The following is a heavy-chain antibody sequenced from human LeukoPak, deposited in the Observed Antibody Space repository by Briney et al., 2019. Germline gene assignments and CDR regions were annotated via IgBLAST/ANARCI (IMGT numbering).Heavy chain of an antibody. D-gene: IGHD3-22*01. CDR1: GGSISSYY. Sequence: SETLSLTCTVSGGSISSYYWSWIRQPPGKGLEWIGYIYYSGSTNYNPSLKSRVTISVDTSKNQFSLKLSSVTAADTAVYYCARQIVTYYYDSSGYSQPIYFDYWGQGTLVTVSS. V-gene: IGHV4-59*08. J-gene: IGHJ4*02. CDR2: IYYSGST. CDR3: ARQIVTYYYDSSGYSQPIYFDY.